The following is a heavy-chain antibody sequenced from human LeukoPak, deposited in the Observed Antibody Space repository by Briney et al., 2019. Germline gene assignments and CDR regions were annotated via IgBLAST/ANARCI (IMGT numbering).Heavy chain of an antibody. V-gene: IGHV3-7*01. D-gene: IGHD3-22*01. Sequence: PGGSLRLSCAASGFSFTTYWMGWVRQAPGKGLEWVANINQDESSQYYVDAVRGRFTISRDNAKNSLNLQMNSLRAEDTAVYYCAKDVSTYHHDSRTPDYWGQGTLVTVSS. J-gene: IGHJ4*02. CDR3: AKDVSTYHHDSRTPDY. CDR1: GFSFTTYW. CDR2: INQDESSQ.